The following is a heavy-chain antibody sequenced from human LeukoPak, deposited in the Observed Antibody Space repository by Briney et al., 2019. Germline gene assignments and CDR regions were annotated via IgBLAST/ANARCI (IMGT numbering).Heavy chain of an antibody. CDR2: ITWHSENI. CDR1: GFTFSRYA. J-gene: IGHJ4*02. Sequence: GGSLRLSCAASGFTFSRYAMNWVRQAPGKGLEWVSGITWHSENIDYADSVKGRFTISRDNAKNSLYLQMNNLRAEDTALYFCVAVPETDFWIGFYLDYWGQGILVTVSS. V-gene: IGHV3-9*01. CDR3: VAVPETDFWIGFYLDY. D-gene: IGHD3-3*01.